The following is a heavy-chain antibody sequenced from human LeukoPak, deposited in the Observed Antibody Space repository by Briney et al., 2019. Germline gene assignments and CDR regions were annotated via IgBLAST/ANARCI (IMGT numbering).Heavy chain of an antibody. CDR2: ISYDGSNK. Sequence: GGSLRLSCAASGFTFSSYGMHWVRQAPGKGLEWVAVISYDGSNKYYADSVKGRFTISRDNSKNTLYLQMNSLRAEDTAVYYCAKDSVSNYYFSGSYFDYWGQGTLVTVSS. CDR1: GFTFSSYG. J-gene: IGHJ4*02. D-gene: IGHD3-16*01. CDR3: AKDSVSNYYFSGSYFDY. V-gene: IGHV3-30*18.